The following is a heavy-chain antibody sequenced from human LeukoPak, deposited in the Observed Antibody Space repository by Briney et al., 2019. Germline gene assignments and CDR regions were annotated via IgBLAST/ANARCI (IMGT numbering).Heavy chain of an antibody. D-gene: IGHD6-6*01. CDR3: ARVVAARPDNWFDP. CDR1: GFTFSSYW. CDR2: INSDGSST. V-gene: IGHV3-74*01. Sequence: GGSLRLSCAASGFTFSSYWMHWVRQAPGKGLVWVSRINSDGSSTSYADSVKGRFTISRDNAKNTLYLQMNSLRAEDTAVYYCARVVAARPDNWFDPWGQGTLVTVSS. J-gene: IGHJ5*02.